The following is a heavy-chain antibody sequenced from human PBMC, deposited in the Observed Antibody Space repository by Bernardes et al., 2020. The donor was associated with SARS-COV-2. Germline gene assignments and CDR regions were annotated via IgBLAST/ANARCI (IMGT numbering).Heavy chain of an antibody. Sequence: VGSLRLSCVAPGLSNYWMHWVRQAPGKGLVWVSRIEKDGSVIDYADSVRGRFTIFRDNARDTLYLQMDSLTADDTAVNYCARDFGGPSDYWGQGTLVTVSS. CDR3: ARDFGGPSDY. CDR1: GLSNYW. CDR2: IEKDGSVI. D-gene: IGHD2-15*01. V-gene: IGHV3-74*01. J-gene: IGHJ4*02.